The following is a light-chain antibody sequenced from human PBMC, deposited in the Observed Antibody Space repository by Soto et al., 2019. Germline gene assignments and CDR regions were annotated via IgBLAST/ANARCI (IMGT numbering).Light chain of an antibody. CDR3: QQYNSYWT. J-gene: IGKJ1*01. Sequence: DIQMTQSPSTLSASVVDRVTITFRASQTIRNWLAWYQQKPGKAPKVLIYDASSLESGVPSRFSGSGSGTEFTLTISSLQPDDFATYYCQQYNSYWTFGQGTKVDI. CDR2: DAS. V-gene: IGKV1-5*01. CDR1: QTIRNW.